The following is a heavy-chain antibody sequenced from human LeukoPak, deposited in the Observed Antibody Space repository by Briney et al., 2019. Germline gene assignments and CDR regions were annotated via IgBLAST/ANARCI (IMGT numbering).Heavy chain of an antibody. CDR2: MCPSGST. J-gene: IGHJ4*02. Sequence: SETLSLICTVCNDSISCYCCSCLRQPPGKGLECIGIMCPSGSTDYNPSLKSRVTMSIDTSNNQLSMELRFLTAAATAVYYCARGMAANPFDYWSQGTLVTVSS. CDR1: NDSISCYC. CDR3: ARGMAANPFDY. D-gene: IGHD5-24*01. V-gene: IGHV4-4*08.